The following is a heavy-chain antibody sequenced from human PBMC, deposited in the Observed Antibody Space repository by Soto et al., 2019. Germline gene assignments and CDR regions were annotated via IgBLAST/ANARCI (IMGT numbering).Heavy chain of an antibody. D-gene: IGHD2-2*01. Sequence: PGGSLRLSCAASGFTFSSYGMHWVRQAPGKGLEWVAVIWSDGSNIYYADSVKGRFTISRDNSKNTLYLQMNSLRAEDTAVYYCARDHITRYYFDHWGQGTLVTVSS. CDR3: ARDHITRYYFDH. J-gene: IGHJ4*02. V-gene: IGHV3-33*01. CDR1: GFTFSSYG. CDR2: IWSDGSNI.